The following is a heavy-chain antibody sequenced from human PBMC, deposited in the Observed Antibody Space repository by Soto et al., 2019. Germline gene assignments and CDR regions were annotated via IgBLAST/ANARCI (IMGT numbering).Heavy chain of an antibody. CDR1: KFTFSSYS. V-gene: IGHV3-21*01. D-gene: IGHD3-22*01. Sequence: PGGSLRLSCAASKFTFSSYSMNWVRQAPGKGLEWVSSISSSSNYIYYADSVKGRFTISRDNAKNSLYLQMNSLRAEDTAVYYCAKDSYYHDTSGYYIFDYWGQGT. CDR2: ISSSSNYI. CDR3: AKDSYYHDTSGYYIFDY. J-gene: IGHJ4*02.